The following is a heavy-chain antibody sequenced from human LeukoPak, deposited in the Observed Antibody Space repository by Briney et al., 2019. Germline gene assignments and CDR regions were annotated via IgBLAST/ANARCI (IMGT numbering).Heavy chain of an antibody. CDR2: ISWNSGSI. CDR3: AKDLRRTAAGYFDY. V-gene: IGHV3-9*01. CDR1: GFTFDDYA. D-gene: IGHD6-13*01. Sequence: GGSLRLSCAASGFTFDDYAMHWVRQAPGKGLEWVSGISWNSGSIGYADSVKGRFTISRDNAKNSLYLQMNSLRAEDTALYYCAKDLRRTAAGYFDYWGQGTLVTVSS. J-gene: IGHJ4*02.